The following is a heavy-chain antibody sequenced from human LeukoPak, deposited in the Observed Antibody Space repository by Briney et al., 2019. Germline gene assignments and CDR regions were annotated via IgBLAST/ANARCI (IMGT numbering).Heavy chain of an antibody. J-gene: IGHJ4*02. D-gene: IGHD3-3*02. V-gene: IGHV4-59*01. CDR3: AGMHFWSAYIGFYFDY. CDR2: IYYSGST. Sequence: SETLSLTCTVSGGSISSYYWSWIRQPPGKGLEWIGYIYYSGSTNYNPSLKSRVTISVDTSKNQFSLKLSSVTAADTAVYYCAGMHFWSAYIGFYFDYWGQGTLVTVSS. CDR1: GGSISSYY.